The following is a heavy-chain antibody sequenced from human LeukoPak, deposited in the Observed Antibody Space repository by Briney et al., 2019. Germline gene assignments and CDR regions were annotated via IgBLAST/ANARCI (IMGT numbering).Heavy chain of an antibody. J-gene: IGHJ4*02. CDR2: INHSGST. CDR1: GGSFSGYY. D-gene: IGHD6-13*01. V-gene: IGHV4-34*01. CDR3: AGEGSSWPLDY. Sequence: SETLSFTCAVYGGSFSGYYWSWIRQPPGKGLEWIGEINHSGSTNYNPSLKSRVTISVDTSKNQFSLKLSSVTAADTAVYYCAGEGSSWPLDYWGQGTLVTVSS.